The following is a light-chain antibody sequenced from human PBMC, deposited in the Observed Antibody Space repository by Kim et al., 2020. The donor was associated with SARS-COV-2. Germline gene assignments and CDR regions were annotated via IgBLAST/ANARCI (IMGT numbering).Light chain of an antibody. CDR3: AAWDDSLSGYV. J-gene: IGLJ1*01. CDR1: SSNIGRNY. Sequence: QRVTISCSGSSSNIGRNYVYWYQQLPGSAPKLLIYRDNQRPSGVPDRFSGSRSGTSASVAISGLRSEDEADYYCAAWDDSLSGYVFGTGTKVTVL. CDR2: RDN. V-gene: IGLV1-47*01.